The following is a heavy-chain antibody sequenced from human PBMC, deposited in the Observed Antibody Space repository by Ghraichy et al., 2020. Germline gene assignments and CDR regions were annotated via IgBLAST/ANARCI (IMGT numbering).Heavy chain of an antibody. V-gene: IGHV3-21*01. D-gene: IGHD3-16*01. CDR2: ISRSGSYI. J-gene: IGHJ6*02. CDR3: AREPFGRGSSVMDV. Sequence: GGSLRLSCAASGFSVSNYSMNWVRQAPGKGLEWVSAISRSGSYIYYADSVKGRFIISRDNAKNSVYLQMNSLRVEDTAVYYCAREPFGRGSSVMDVWGQGTTVTVSS. CDR1: GFSVSNYS.